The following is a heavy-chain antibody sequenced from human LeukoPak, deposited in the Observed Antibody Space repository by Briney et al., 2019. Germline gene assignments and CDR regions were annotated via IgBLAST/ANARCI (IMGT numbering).Heavy chain of an antibody. Sequence: GGSLRLSCAASGFTFSDYYMSWLRQAPGKGLEWVSYISNSGNTLYYADSVKVRFTISRDNAKNSLYLQMNSLRAEDTAVYYCARGHGGAGYWGQGTLVTVSS. CDR1: GFTFSDYY. V-gene: IGHV3-11*04. CDR3: ARGHGGAGY. J-gene: IGHJ4*02. D-gene: IGHD2-15*01. CDR2: ISNSGNTL.